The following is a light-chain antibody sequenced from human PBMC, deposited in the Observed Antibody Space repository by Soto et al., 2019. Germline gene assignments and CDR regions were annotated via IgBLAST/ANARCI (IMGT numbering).Light chain of an antibody. CDR2: IAS. Sequence: DIQLTQSPSFLSASVGDTFTTSCRARQGIRNYLAWYQQKPGRAPKLLIYIASTVQSGVPSRFSGSYSGTEFTLTITSLQPEDFATYYCQQLHSYPFTFGQGTRLEIK. CDR1: QGIRNY. J-gene: IGKJ5*01. V-gene: IGKV1-9*01. CDR3: QQLHSYPFT.